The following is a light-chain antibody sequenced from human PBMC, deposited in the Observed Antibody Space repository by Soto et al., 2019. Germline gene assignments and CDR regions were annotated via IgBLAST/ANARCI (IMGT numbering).Light chain of an antibody. CDR1: SGHSSYA. CDR3: QTWDTGARVV. CDR2: LSSDGSH. J-gene: IGLJ2*01. V-gene: IGLV4-69*01. Sequence: QLVLTQSPSASASLGASVKLTCTLSSGHSSYAIAWHQQQPEKGPRYLMKLSSDGSHSKGDGIPDRFSGSSSGAERYLTXXGXXXXXXXXYYCQTWDTGARVVFGGGTKLTVL.